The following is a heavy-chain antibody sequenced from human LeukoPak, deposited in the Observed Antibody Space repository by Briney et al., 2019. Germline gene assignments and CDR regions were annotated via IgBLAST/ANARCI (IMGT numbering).Heavy chain of an antibody. Sequence: PSETLSLTCTVSGGSISSSSYYWGWIRQPPGKGLEWIGSIYYSGSTYYNPSLKSRVTISVDTSKNQFSLKLSSVTAADTAVYYCARLPYSSGWFDAFDIWGQGTMVTVSS. V-gene: IGHV4-39*01. D-gene: IGHD6-19*01. J-gene: IGHJ3*02. CDR2: IYYSGST. CDR3: ARLPYSSGWFDAFDI. CDR1: GGSISSSSYY.